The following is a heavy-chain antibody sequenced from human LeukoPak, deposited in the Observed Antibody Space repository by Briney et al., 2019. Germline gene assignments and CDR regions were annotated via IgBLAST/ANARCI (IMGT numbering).Heavy chain of an antibody. D-gene: IGHD1-26*01. CDR2: ISGSGGST. CDR1: GFTFSSYG. CDR3: AKGSGSYFGYFDY. Sequence: PGGTLRLSCAASGFTFSSYGMSWVRQAPGKGLEWVSAISGSGGSTYYVDSVKGRFTISRDNSKNTLYLQMNSLRAEDTAVYYCAKGSGSYFGYFDYWGQGTLVTVSS. J-gene: IGHJ4*02. V-gene: IGHV3-23*01.